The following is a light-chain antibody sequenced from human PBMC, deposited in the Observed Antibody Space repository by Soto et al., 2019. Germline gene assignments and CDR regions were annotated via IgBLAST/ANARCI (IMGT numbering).Light chain of an antibody. CDR1: SSNIGGNT. CDR2: SNN. J-gene: IGLJ2*01. V-gene: IGLV1-44*01. Sequence: QSVLTQPPSASGTPGQRGTIACSGSSSNIGGNTVNWYKQLPVTAPKLLIYSNNQRPAWVPDRFSGSKSGTSASLAIRGLQSEDEADYDCAAWDDRMNGYVVFGGGTKLTVL. CDR3: AAWDDRMNGYVV.